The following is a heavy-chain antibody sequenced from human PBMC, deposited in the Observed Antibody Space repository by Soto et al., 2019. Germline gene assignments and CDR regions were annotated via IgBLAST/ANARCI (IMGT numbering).Heavy chain of an antibody. Sequence: QVQLQESGPGLVKPSQTLSLTCTVSGGSITSSGYYWRWIRQHPGEGLEWIGFTSNRGSTSYNPSLKSRVTISVDTSSNQFSLNLKSVTAADTAVYYSARGGGSTKVDYWGQGTLVTVSP. D-gene: IGHD2-2*01. CDR2: TSNRGST. J-gene: IGHJ4*02. CDR1: GGSITSSGYY. CDR3: ARGGGSTKVDY. V-gene: IGHV4-31*03.